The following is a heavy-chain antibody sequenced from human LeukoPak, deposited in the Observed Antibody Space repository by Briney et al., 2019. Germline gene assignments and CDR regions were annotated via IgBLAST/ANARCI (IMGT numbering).Heavy chain of an antibody. CDR2: ISYDGSNK. D-gene: IGHD6-13*01. V-gene: IGHV3-30*04. J-gene: IGHJ4*02. Sequence: GGSLRLSCAASGFTFSSYAMHWVRQAPGKGLEWVAVISYDGSNKYYADSVKGRFTISRDNSKNTLYLQMNSLRAEDTAVYYCARDSRWYSSSWYYFDYWGQGTLVTVSS. CDR1: GFTFSSYA. CDR3: ARDSRWYSSSWYYFDY.